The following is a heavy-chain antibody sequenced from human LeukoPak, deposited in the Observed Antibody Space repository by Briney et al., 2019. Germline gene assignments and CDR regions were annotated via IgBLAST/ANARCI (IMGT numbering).Heavy chain of an antibody. D-gene: IGHD2-2*01. CDR2: IVGGDGGT. CDR1: GFPISTNG. J-gene: IGHJ6*03. CDR3: AKAGCSSTSCYEVWGYYYYMDV. Sequence: PGGSLRLACAASGFPISTNGMSWVRQAPGKGLEWVSGIVGGDGGTYYADSVKGRFTISRDNSKNTLYLQMNSLRAEDTAVYYCAKAGCSSTSCYEVWGYYYYMDVWGKGTTVTISS. V-gene: IGHV3-23*01.